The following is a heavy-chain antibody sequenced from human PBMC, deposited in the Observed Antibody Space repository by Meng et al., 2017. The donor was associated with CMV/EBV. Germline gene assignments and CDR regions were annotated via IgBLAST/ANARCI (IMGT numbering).Heavy chain of an antibody. CDR2: ISDYNGNT. Sequence: ASVKVSCKASGYTFTSYGISWVRQAPGQGLEWMGWISDYNGNTNYAQKLQGRVTMTRDTSISTAYMELSRLRSDDTAVYYCARGRLIVVVPAAIAGVRIAAALSMDVWGQGTTVTVSS. V-gene: IGHV1-18*01. CDR1: GYTFTSYG. D-gene: IGHD2-2*01. J-gene: IGHJ6*02. CDR3: ARGRLIVVVPAAIAGVRIAAALSMDV.